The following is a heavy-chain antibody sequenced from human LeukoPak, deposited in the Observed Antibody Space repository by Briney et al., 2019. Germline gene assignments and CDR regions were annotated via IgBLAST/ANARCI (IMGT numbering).Heavy chain of an antibody. CDR2: ISVRRNYR. Sequence: PGGSLRLSCAASGYTFSDFSVNWVRQAPGKGLEWVSSISVRRNYRYYAHTGRGRFTISRDDARDSLFLQMNSLRAEDTAVYFCVRLRRNSDRSGYYYYYDYWGQGTLVTVSS. J-gene: IGHJ4*02. CDR3: VRLRRNSDRSGYYYYYDY. V-gene: IGHV3-21*01. D-gene: IGHD3-22*01. CDR1: GYTFSDFS.